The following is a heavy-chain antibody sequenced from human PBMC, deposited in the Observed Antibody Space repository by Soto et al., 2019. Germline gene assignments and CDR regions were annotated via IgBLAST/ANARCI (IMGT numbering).Heavy chain of an antibody. CDR1: GYTFTDYD. CDR3: ARGPLDYYDSSGYYGN. V-gene: IGHV1-18*01. D-gene: IGHD3-22*01. J-gene: IGHJ4*02. Sequence: ASVKVSCKTSGYTFTDYDINWVRQAPGQGLEWMGWISAYNGNTNYAQKLQGRVTMTTDTSTSTAYMELRSLRSDDTAVYYCARGPLDYYDSSGYYGNWGQGTLVTVSS. CDR2: ISAYNGNT.